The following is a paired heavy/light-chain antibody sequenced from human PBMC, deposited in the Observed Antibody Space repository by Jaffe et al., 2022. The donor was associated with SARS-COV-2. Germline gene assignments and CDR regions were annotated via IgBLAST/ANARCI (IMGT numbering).Heavy chain of an antibody. J-gene: IGHJ3*01. CDR3: AHSIVRMYSFDL. V-gene: IGHV2-5*02. D-gene: IGHD1-26*01. Sequence: QITLKESGPTLVEPTQTLTLTCSFSGFSLNTPGVGVGWIRQPPGKALEWLALYYWDDDTRYRPSLKNRLSITKDTPNNQVVLTMTNMDPVDTGTYYCAHSIVRMYSFDLWGQGTEVTVSS. CDR2: YYWDDDT. CDR1: GFSLNTPGVG.
Light chain of an antibody. CDR2: EVN. Sequence: QSALTQPASVSASPGQSITISCTGTSSDVGSWNLVSWYQQLPYTAPRLIIYEVNKRPSGVSTRFSGSKSGNTASLTISGLQAEDEADYYCWAYAGGDTFDYVFGGGTRVTVL. V-gene: IGLV2-23*02. J-gene: IGLJ1*01. CDR1: SSDVGSWNL. CDR3: WAYAGGDTFDYV.